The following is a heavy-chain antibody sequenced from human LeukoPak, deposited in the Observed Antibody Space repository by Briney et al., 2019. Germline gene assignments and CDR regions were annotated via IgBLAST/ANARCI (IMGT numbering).Heavy chain of an antibody. Sequence: SKTLSLTCTVSGASIRSYSWGWIRQPAGKGLEWIGDIYSTGRTNYNPSLKSRVTMSLDTSRNQVSLNLNSLTAADTAVYYCARSAVAGSNHWFDPWGQGTQVTVSS. V-gene: IGHV4-4*08. J-gene: IGHJ5*02. CDR2: IYSTGRT. CDR1: GASIRSYS. CDR3: ARSAVAGSNHWFDP. D-gene: IGHD6-19*01.